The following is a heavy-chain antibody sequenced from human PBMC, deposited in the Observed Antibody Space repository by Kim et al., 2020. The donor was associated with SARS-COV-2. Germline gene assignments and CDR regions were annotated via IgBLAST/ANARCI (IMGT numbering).Heavy chain of an antibody. J-gene: IGHJ6*01. CDR1: GFSFGDYA. V-gene: IGHV3-49*04. D-gene: IGHD3-22*01. CDR2: IRSKVYGATT. CDR3: ARGPLVISGGYYYYYG. Sequence: GGSLRLSCTASGFSFGDYAITWVRQAPGKGLELVGFIRSKVYGATTESAASVQGRFTISRDDSKRIAYLQMNSLKTEVSAVYYCARGPLVISGGYYYYYG.